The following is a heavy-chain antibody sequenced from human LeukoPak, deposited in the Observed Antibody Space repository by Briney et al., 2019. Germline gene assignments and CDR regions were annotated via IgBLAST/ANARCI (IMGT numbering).Heavy chain of an antibody. V-gene: IGHV4-61*08. CDR2: IHYSGST. Sequence: SETLSLTCAVSGGSISSGGYSWSWIRQPPGKGLEWIGSIHYSGSTNYNPSLKSRVTISVDTSKNQFSLRLSSVTAADTAVYYCARDHRGYSYGLFDNWGQGTLVTVSS. CDR3: ARDHRGYSYGLFDN. J-gene: IGHJ4*02. D-gene: IGHD5-18*01. CDR1: GGSISSGGYS.